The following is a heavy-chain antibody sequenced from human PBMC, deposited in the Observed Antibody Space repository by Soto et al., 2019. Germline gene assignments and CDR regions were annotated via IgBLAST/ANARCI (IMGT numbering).Heavy chain of an antibody. CDR3: ARDRPDFFVPSGVDQPMFAY. Sequence: PGGSLRLSCAASGFTFSSHWMHWVRHVPGEQFVWVARINSYGSSTDYADSVKGRFTISRDNAKNTLYLQIKSLGDEDTAVYYCARDRPDFFVPSGVDQPMFAYWGRGILVPVSS. CDR2: INSYGSST. V-gene: IGHV3-74*01. D-gene: IGHD3-3*01. CDR1: GFTFSSHW. J-gene: IGHJ4*02.